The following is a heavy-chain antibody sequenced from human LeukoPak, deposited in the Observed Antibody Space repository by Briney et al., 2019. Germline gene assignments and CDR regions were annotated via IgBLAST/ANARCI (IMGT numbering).Heavy chain of an antibody. CDR3: AKVRRYYYDSSTAFDI. J-gene: IGHJ3*02. CDR1: GFTFSSYA. D-gene: IGHD3-22*01. V-gene: IGHV3-23*01. CDR2: VCGSGGST. Sequence: GGSLRLSCAASGFTFSSYAMSWVRPAPGKGLEWGSAVCGSGGSTYYADSVKGRFTISRDNSKNTLYLPMNSLRAEDTAVYYCAKVRRYYYDSSTAFDIWGQGTMVTVSS.